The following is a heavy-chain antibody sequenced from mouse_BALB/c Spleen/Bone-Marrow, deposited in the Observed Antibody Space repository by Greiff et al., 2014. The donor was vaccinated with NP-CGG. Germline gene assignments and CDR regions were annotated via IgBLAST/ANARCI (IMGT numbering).Heavy chain of an antibody. J-gene: IGHJ1*01. CDR3: ARGGYDGWYFDV. Sequence: VQLQQSGAELVRPGASVKLSCRASDYSFTSYWVNWAKQRPGQGLEWIGMIHPSDSETRLNQKFKDKATLTVDKSSSTAYMQLSSPTSEDSAVYYCARGGYDGWYFDVWGAGTTVTVSS. CDR2: IHPSDSET. V-gene: IGHV1-74*01. D-gene: IGHD2-2*01. CDR1: DYSFTSYW.